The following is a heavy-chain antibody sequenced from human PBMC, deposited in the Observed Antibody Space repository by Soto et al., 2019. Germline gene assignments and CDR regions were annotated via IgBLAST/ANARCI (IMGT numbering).Heavy chain of an antibody. V-gene: IGHV1-69*13. CDR1: GGTFSSYA. CDR2: IIPIFGTA. Sequence: SVKVSFKASGGTFSSYAISWVRQAPGQGLEWMGGIIPIFGTANYAQKFQGRVTITADESTSTAYMELSSLRSEDTAVYYCARELRNRVYYYYGMDVWGQGTTVTVSS. J-gene: IGHJ6*02. CDR3: ARELRNRVYYYYGMDV. D-gene: IGHD5-12*01.